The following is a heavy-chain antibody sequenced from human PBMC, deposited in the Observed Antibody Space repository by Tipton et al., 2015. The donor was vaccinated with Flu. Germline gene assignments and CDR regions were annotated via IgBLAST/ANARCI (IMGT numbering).Heavy chain of an antibody. J-gene: IGHJ5*02. D-gene: IGHD3-16*02. CDR3: AREGHAYVRGSYQGGFNP. Sequence: SLRLSCAASGFTFSSYEMNWVRQAPGKGLEWVSYISSSGSTIYYADSVKGRFTISSDNAKNSLYLQMNSLRAEDTAVYYCAREGHAYVRGSYQGGFNPWGQGTLVTVSS. CDR1: GFTFSSYE. V-gene: IGHV3-48*03. CDR2: ISSSGSTI.